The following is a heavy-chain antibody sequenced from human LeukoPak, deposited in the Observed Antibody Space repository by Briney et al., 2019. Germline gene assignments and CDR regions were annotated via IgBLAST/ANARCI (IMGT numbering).Heavy chain of an antibody. CDR3: ARDHITIFGVVPFDY. J-gene: IGHJ4*02. D-gene: IGHD3-3*01. CDR2: IYHSGST. CDR1: GGSISSYY. V-gene: IGHV4-38-2*02. Sequence: SETLSLTCTVSGGSISSYYWSWIRQPPGKGLEWIGSIYHSGSTYYNPSLKSRVTISVDTSKNQFSLKLSSVTAADTAVYYCARDHITIFGVVPFDYWGQGTLVTVSS.